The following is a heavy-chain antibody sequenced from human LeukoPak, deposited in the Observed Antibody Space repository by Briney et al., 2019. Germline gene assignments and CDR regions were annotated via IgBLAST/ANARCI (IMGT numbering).Heavy chain of an antibody. V-gene: IGHV3-7*01. CDR2: IKQDGSEK. Sequence: PGGSLRLSCAASGFTFSSYWMSWVRQAPGKGLEWVANIKQDGSEKYYVDPVKGRFTISRDNAKNSLYLQMNSLRAEDTAVYYCARPPGPMVRGIIGYWGQGTLVTVSS. CDR1: GFTFSSYW. D-gene: IGHD3-10*01. J-gene: IGHJ4*02. CDR3: ARPPGPMVRGIIGY.